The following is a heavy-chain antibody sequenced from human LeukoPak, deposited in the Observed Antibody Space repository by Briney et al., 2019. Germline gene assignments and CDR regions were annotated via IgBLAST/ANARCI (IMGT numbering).Heavy chain of an antibody. V-gene: IGHV4-38-2*01. CDR2: IYHSGST. CDR1: GYSITSGYY. J-gene: IGHJ6*03. CDR3: VRSPYYYYHMDV. Sequence: SETLSLTCAVSGYSITSGYYWGWVRQPPGKGLEWIGTIYHSGSTYYNPSLKSRVIVSVDTSKNQFSLKLSSVTAADTAVYYCVRSPYYYYHMDVWGKGTSVTVSS.